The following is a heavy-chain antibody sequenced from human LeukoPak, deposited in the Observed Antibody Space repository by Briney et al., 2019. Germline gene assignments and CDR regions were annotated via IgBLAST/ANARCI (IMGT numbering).Heavy chain of an antibody. CDR2: ISSSSSYI. CDR1: GFIFSSYS. Sequence: GGSLRLSCAASGFIFSSYSMNWVRQAPGKGLEWVSSISSSSSYIYYADSVKGRFTISRDNAKNSLYLQMNSLRAEDTAVYYCARDPTGGYYYDSSGYRVFDYWGQGTLVTVSS. CDR3: ARDPTGGYYYDSSGYRVFDY. D-gene: IGHD3-22*01. J-gene: IGHJ4*02. V-gene: IGHV3-21*01.